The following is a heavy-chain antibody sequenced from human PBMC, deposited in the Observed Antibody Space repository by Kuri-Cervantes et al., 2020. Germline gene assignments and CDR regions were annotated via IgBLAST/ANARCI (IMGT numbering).Heavy chain of an antibody. CDR3: ARRGYSYGKNWFDP. CDR2: IYYSGTT. Sequence: GSLRLSCAVSGYSISSGYYWGWIRQPPGKGLEWIGSIYYSGTTYYDSSLKSRVTISVDTSKNQFSLKLNSVTAADTAVYYCARRGYSYGKNWFDPWGQGTLVTVSS. D-gene: IGHD5-18*01. J-gene: IGHJ5*02. CDR1: GYSISSGYY. V-gene: IGHV4-38-2*01.